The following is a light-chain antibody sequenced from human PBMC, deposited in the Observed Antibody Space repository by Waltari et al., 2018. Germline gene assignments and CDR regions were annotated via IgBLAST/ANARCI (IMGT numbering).Light chain of an antibody. Sequence: DIQMTQSPSTLSASVGDRVTLTCRASQSISSWLAWYQQKPGKAPKLLIYNASSLESGVPSRFSGSGSGTEFTLTISSLQPDDFATYYCQQYNSYSYTFGQGTRVEIK. CDR3: QQYNSYSYT. CDR2: NAS. J-gene: IGKJ5*01. CDR1: QSISSW. V-gene: IGKV1-5*03.